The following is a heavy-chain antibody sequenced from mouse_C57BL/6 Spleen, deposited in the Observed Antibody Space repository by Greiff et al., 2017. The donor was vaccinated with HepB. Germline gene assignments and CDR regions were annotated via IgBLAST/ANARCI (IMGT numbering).Heavy chain of an antibody. Sequence: VKLQQSGPELVKPGASVKISCKASGYAFSSSWMNWVKQRPGKGLEWIGRIYPGDGDTNYNGKFKGKATLTADKSSSTAYMRLSSLTSEDSAVYFCASYYGSSPYYAMDYWGQGTSVTVSS. D-gene: IGHD1-1*01. CDR1: GYAFSSSW. CDR2: IYPGDGDT. V-gene: IGHV1-82*01. CDR3: ASYYGSSPYYAMDY. J-gene: IGHJ4*01.